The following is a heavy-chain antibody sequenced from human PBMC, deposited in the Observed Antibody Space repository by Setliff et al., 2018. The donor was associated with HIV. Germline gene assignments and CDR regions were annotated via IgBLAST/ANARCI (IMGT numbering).Heavy chain of an antibody. Sequence: NPSETLSLTCTVSGGSISGYYWGWIRQPAGKGLEWIGEINHSGDTNYNPSLKSRVTISLDTSKNQFSLKVGSVTAADTAVYYCAAKKSGDYPFNWGQGALVTVSS. J-gene: IGHJ4*02. CDR2: INHSGDT. V-gene: IGHV4-34*01. CDR3: AAKKSGDYPFN. D-gene: IGHD4-17*01. CDR1: GGSISGYY.